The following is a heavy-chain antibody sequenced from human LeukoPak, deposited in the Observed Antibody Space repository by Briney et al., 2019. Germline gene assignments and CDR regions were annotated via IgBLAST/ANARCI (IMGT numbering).Heavy chain of an antibody. CDR3: VGDSNGYFYGHDY. D-gene: IGHD3-22*01. Sequence: AGGSLRLSCAASGFTFRDYYMSWIRQDPGKGLEWVSYISDTGSVIYYADSVKGRFTISRDNAQKSVYLQMNSLRAEDTAVYFCVGDSNGYFYGHDYWGQGTLVAVSS. CDR2: ISDTGSVI. CDR1: GFTFRDYY. V-gene: IGHV3-11*01. J-gene: IGHJ4*02.